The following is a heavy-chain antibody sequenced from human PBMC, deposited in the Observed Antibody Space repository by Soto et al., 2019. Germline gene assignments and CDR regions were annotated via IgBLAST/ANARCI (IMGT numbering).Heavy chain of an antibody. V-gene: IGHV4-34*01. CDR2: INHSGST. D-gene: IGHD4-17*01. CDR3: ARTTVIGYYYMDV. Sequence: SETLSLTCAVYGGSFSGYYWSWIRQPPGKGLEWIGEINHSGSTNYNPSLKSRVTISVDTSKNQFSLKLSSVTAADTAVYYCARTTVIGYYYMDVWGKGTTVTVSS. CDR1: GGSFSGYY. J-gene: IGHJ6*03.